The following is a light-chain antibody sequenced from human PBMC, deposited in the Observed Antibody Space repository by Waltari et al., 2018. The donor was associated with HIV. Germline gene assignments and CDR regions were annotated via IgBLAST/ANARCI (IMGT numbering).Light chain of an antibody. Sequence: DIQMTQSPSTLSASVGDTVTITCRASQFINTWLAWYQQKPVQAPTLLIDKASILESGVPSRFSGSGSGTEFTLTISSLQPDDFATYYCQQYHNYLTFGGGTRVEIK. CDR1: QFINTW. J-gene: IGKJ4*01. CDR2: KAS. CDR3: QQYHNYLT. V-gene: IGKV1-5*03.